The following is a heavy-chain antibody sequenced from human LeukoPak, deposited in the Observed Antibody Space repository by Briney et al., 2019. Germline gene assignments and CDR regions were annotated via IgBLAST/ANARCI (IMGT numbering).Heavy chain of an antibody. CDR2: ISGSGGST. V-gene: IGHV3-23*01. J-gene: IGHJ4*02. CDR3: AKGYYDFWSGYSPFDY. D-gene: IGHD3-3*01. Sequence: GASLRLSCAASGFTFSSYAMSWVRQAPGKGLEWVSAISGSGGSTYYADSVKGRFTISRDNSKNTLYLQMNSLRAEDTAVYYCAKGYYDFWSGYSPFDYWGQGTLVTVSS. CDR1: GFTFSSYA.